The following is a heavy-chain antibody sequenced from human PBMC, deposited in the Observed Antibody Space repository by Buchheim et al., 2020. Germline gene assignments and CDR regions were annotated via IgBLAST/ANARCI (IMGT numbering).Heavy chain of an antibody. CDR2: IWYYGSNK. Sequence: QVQLVESGGGVVQPGRSLRLSCAASGFTFSSYGMHWVRQAPGKGLEGVAVIWYYGSNKYYADSVKGRFTISRDNSKNTLSIQMNSLRAEDTAVYYCARDLYGDYAFDYWGQGTL. V-gene: IGHV3-33*01. CDR1: GFTFSSYG. CDR3: ARDLYGDYAFDY. J-gene: IGHJ4*02. D-gene: IGHD4-17*01.